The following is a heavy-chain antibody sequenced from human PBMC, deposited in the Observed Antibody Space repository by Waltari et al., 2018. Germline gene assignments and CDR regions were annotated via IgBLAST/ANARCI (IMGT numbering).Heavy chain of an antibody. D-gene: IGHD3-10*01. CDR1: GGSFSGYY. V-gene: IGHV4-34*01. CDR2: INHSGST. CDR3: ARGPSLLWFRESRGFDY. J-gene: IGHJ4*02. Sequence: QVQLQQWGAGLLKPSETLSLTCAVYGGSFSGYYWSWIRQPPGKGLEWIGEINHSGSTNYNPSLKSRVTISEDTSKNQFSLKLSSVTAADTAVYYCARGPSLLWFRESRGFDYWGQGTLVTVSS.